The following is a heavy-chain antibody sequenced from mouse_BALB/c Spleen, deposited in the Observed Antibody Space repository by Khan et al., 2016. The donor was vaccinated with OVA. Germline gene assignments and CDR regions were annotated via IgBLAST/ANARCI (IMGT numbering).Heavy chain of an antibody. CDR3: ARAHYYGYGAMDY. V-gene: IGHV3-2*02. Sequence: LQESGPGLVKPSQSLSLTCTVTGYSITSDYAWNWIRQFPGNKLEWMGYISYSGSTSYNPSLKSRISITRDTSKNQFFLQLNSVTSEDTATYYCARAHYYGYGAMDYWGQGTSVTVSS. D-gene: IGHD1-2*01. J-gene: IGHJ4*01. CDR1: GYSITSDYA. CDR2: ISYSGST.